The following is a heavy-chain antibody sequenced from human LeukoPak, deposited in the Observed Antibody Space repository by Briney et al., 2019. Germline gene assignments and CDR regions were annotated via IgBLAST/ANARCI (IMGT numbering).Heavy chain of an antibody. D-gene: IGHD2-2*01. Sequence: SETLSLTCAVYGGSFSGYYWSWIRQPPGRGLEWIGEINHSGSTNYNPSLKSRVTISVDTSKNQFSLKLSSVTAADTAVYYCARTVVPAAHDAFDIWGQGTMVTVAS. J-gene: IGHJ3*02. CDR3: ARTVVPAAHDAFDI. V-gene: IGHV4-34*01. CDR1: GGSFSGYY. CDR2: INHSGST.